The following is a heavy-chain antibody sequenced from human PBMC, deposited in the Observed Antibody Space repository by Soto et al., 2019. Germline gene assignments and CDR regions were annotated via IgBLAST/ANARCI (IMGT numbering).Heavy chain of an antibody. V-gene: IGHV3-30*18. CDR2: LLAATNKD. CDR3: AKDDGPGY. Sequence: QVQLVESGGGVVQPGGSLRLSCAASGFTFSTYGFHWVRQAPCKAPEWVAGLLAATNKDYYADSVKGRFTISRDNSKNIFYLQMNSLRDEDTAIYFCAKDDGPGYWGQGTLVTVSS. D-gene: IGHD2-2*01. CDR1: GFTFSTYG. J-gene: IGHJ4*02.